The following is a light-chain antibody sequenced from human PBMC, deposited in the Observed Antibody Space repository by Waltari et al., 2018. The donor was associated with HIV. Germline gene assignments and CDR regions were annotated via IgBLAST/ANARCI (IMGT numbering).Light chain of an antibody. V-gene: IGLV6-57*04. J-gene: IGLJ3*02. Sequence: NFMLTQPHSVSESPGKTVTISCTRSSGSIASNYVQWYQQRPGSAPTTVIYEDNQRPSGVPDRFSGSIDSSSNSASLTISGLKTEDEADYYCQSYDSSKQVFGGGTKLTVL. CDR3: QSYDSSKQV. CDR1: SGSIASNY. CDR2: EDN.